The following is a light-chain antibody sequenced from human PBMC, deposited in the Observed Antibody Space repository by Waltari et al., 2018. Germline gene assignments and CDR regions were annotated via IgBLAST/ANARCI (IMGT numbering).Light chain of an antibody. CDR3: QQSYNTPPVT. V-gene: IGKV1-39*01. CDR1: QSISNC. J-gene: IGKJ1*01. Sequence: DILMTPSPSSLSASVGDRVTITCRASQSISNCLNWYQQKPGKAPNLLIYAASSLETGVPSRFSGSGSGTDFTLTISSLQPDDFGTYYCQQSYNTPPVTFGPGTKVDIK. CDR2: AAS.